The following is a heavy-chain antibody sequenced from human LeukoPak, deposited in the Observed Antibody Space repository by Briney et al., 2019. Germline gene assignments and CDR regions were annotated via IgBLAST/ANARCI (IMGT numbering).Heavy chain of an antibody. D-gene: IGHD3-10*01. V-gene: IGHV3-7*01. CDR2: IKQDGSEK. CDR3: KGSGSYPYYMDV. Sequence: GGSLRLSCAASGFTFSKYWMSWVRQAPGKGLEWVANIKQDGSEKYYVDSVKGRFTISRDNAKNSLYLQMNSLRAEDTAVYYCKGSGSYPYYMDVWGKGTTVTVSS. J-gene: IGHJ6*03. CDR1: GFTFSKYW.